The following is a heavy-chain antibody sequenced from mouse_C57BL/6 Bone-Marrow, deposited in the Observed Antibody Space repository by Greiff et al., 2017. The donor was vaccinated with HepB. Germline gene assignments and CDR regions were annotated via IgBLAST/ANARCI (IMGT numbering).Heavy chain of an antibody. J-gene: IGHJ2*01. CDR1: GFNIKDDY. Sequence: VQLKQSGAELVRPGASVKLSCTASGFNIKDDYMHWVKQRPEQGLEWIGWIDPENGDTEYASKFQGKATITADTSSNTAYLQLSSLTSEDTAVYYCTTFYDGDYWGQGTTLTVSS. CDR2: IDPENGDT. V-gene: IGHV14-4*01. D-gene: IGHD2-3*01. CDR3: TTFYDGDY.